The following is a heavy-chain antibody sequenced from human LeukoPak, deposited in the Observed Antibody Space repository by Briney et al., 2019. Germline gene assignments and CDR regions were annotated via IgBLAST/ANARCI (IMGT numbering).Heavy chain of an antibody. Sequence: SQTLSHTCTVSGGSISSGGYYWSWIRQHPGKGLEWIGYIYYSGSTYYNPSLKSRVTISVDTSKNQFSLKLSSVTAADTAVYYCARAGVGSSWAIDYWGQGTLVTVSS. CDR3: ARAGVGSSWAIDY. CDR1: GGSISSGGYY. J-gene: IGHJ4*02. V-gene: IGHV4-31*03. CDR2: IYYSGST. D-gene: IGHD6-13*01.